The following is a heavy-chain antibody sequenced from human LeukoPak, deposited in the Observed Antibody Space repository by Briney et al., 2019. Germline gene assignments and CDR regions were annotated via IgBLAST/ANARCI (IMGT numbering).Heavy chain of an antibody. CDR2: IYYSGST. D-gene: IGHD2-21*01. V-gene: IGHV4-39*01. Sequence: SETLSLTCTVSGGSISSSSYYWGWIRQPPGTGLEWLGSIYYSGSTYYNPSLKSRVTISVDTSKNQFSLKLSSVTAADTAVYYCARGGHIVVIPWFDPWGQGTLVTVSS. J-gene: IGHJ5*02. CDR1: GGSISSSSYY. CDR3: ARGGHIVVIPWFDP.